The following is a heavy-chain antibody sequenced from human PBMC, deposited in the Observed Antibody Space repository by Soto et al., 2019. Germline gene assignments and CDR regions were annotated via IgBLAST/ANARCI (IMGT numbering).Heavy chain of an antibody. CDR1: GGSFSGYY. CDR2: INHSGST. Sequence: QVQLQQWGAGLLKPSETLSLTCAVYGGSFSGYYWSWIRQPPGKGLEWIGEINHSGSTNYNPSLKSRLTISVDTSKNQFSLKLSPVTAADTAVYYSANTGNGYCSGGSCYMVYFQHWGQGTLVTVAS. D-gene: IGHD2-15*01. CDR3: ANTGNGYCSGGSCYMVYFQH. J-gene: IGHJ1*01. V-gene: IGHV4-34*01.